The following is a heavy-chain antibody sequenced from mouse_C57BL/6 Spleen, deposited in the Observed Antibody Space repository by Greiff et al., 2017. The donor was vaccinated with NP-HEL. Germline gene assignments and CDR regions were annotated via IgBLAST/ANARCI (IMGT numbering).Heavy chain of an antibody. CDR3: ERWGDYDVSWFAY. V-gene: IGHV1-39*01. J-gene: IGHJ3*01. CDR1: GYSFTDYN. D-gene: IGHD2-4*01. CDR2: INPNYGTT. Sequence: EVKLQQSGPELVKPGASVKISCKASGYSFTDYNMNWVKQSNGKSLEWIGVINPNYGTTSYNQKFKGKATLTVDQSSSTACMQLNSLTSEDSAVYYCERWGDYDVSWFAYWGQGTPVTVSA.